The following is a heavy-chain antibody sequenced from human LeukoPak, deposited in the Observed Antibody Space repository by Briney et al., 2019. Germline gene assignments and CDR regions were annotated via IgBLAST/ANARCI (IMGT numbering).Heavy chain of an antibody. Sequence: SVKVSCKASGGTFSSYAISWVRQAPGQGLEWMGGIIPIFGTANYAQKFQGRVTITADKSTSTAYMELSSLRAEDTAVYYCARAPNDRGPWGYWGQGTLVTVAS. V-gene: IGHV1-69*06. D-gene: IGHD3-22*01. CDR2: IIPIFGTA. J-gene: IGHJ4*02. CDR3: ARAPNDRGPWGY. CDR1: GGTFSSYA.